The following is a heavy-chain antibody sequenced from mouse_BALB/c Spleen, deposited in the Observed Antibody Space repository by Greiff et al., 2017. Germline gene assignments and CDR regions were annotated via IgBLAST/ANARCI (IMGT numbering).Heavy chain of an antibody. Sequence: QVQLQQSGAELVKPGASVKLSCKASGYTFTSYYMYWVKQRPGQGLEWIGGINPSNGGTNFNEKFKSKATLTVDKSSSTAYMQLSSLTSEDSAVCYCTRDYYGGSYFDYWGQGTTLTVSS. CDR3: TRDYYGGSYFDY. V-gene: IGHV1S81*02. J-gene: IGHJ2*01. CDR1: GYTFTSYY. D-gene: IGHD1-1*01. CDR2: INPSNGGT.